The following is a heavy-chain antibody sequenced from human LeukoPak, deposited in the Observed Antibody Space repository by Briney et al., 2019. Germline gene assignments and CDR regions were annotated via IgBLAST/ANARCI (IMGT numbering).Heavy chain of an antibody. V-gene: IGHV1-46*01. CDR2: INPSGGST. Sequence: ASVKVSCKASGYTFTSYYMHWVRQAPGQGLEWMGIINPSGGSTSYAQKFQGRVTMTRDTSTSTVYMELSGLRSEDTAVYYCARVLGGVSVQLERRGPYYFDYWGQGTLVTVSS. D-gene: IGHD1-1*01. CDR3: ARVLGGVSVQLERRGPYYFDY. CDR1: GYTFTSYY. J-gene: IGHJ4*02.